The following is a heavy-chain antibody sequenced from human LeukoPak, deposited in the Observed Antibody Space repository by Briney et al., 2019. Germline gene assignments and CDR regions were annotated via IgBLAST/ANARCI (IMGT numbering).Heavy chain of an antibody. CDR3: ARGRPYSYNWFDP. D-gene: IGHD2-15*01. Sequence: TLSLTCTVSGGSISSYYWSWIRQPPGKGLEWIGYIYTSGSTNYNPSLKSRVTISVDTSKNQFSLKLSSVTAADTAVYYCARGRPYSYNWFDPWGQGTLVTASS. V-gene: IGHV4-4*09. J-gene: IGHJ5*02. CDR2: IYTSGST. CDR1: GGSISSYY.